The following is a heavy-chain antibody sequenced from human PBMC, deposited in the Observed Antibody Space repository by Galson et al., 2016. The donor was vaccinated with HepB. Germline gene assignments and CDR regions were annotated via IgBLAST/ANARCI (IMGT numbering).Heavy chain of an antibody. J-gene: IGHJ5*02. CDR3: ARTGVVVAATRGGWFDP. V-gene: IGHV4-61*08. D-gene: IGHD2-15*01. CDR2: MGDSGIS. Sequence: SETLSLTCTVSGDSDSMSGYYWSWIRQPPGQGLEWLGYMGDSGISNYNPSPESRVTISIDKSKSQFSLKLSSVTAADTAVYYCARTGVVVAATRGGWFDPWGQGTLVTVSS. CDR1: GDSDSMSGYY.